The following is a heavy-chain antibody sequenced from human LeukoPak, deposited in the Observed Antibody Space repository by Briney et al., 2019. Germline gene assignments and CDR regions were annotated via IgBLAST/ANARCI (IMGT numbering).Heavy chain of an antibody. V-gene: IGHV4-59*12. J-gene: IGHJ5*02. CDR1: GGSISSYY. Sequence: SETLSLTCTVSGGSISSYYWSWIWQPPGKGLEWIGYIFYSGITNYNPSLKSRVTISVDTTKNQFSLKLSSVTAADTAVYYCARAGSLYYDDLSGYYGSWFDPWGQGTLVTVSS. CDR3: ARAGSLYYDDLSGYYGSWFDP. CDR2: IFYSGIT. D-gene: IGHD3-3*01.